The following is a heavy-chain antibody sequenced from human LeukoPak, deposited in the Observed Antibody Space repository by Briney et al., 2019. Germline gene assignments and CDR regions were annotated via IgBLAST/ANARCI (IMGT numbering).Heavy chain of an antibody. CDR3: TRDWYSSGWFLDY. D-gene: IGHD6-19*01. CDR2: IRSKAYGGTT. Sequence: PGGSLRLSCTASGFTFGDYAMSWVRQAPGKGLEWVGFIRSKAYGGTTEYAASVKGRFTISRDDSKSIAYLQMNSPKTEDTAVYYCTRDWYSSGWFLDYWGQGTLVTVSS. CDR1: GFTFGDYA. V-gene: IGHV3-49*04. J-gene: IGHJ4*02.